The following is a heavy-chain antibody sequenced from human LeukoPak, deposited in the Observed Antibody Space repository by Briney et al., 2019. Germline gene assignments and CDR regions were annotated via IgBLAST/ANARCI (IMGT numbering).Heavy chain of an antibody. CDR2: IYSGGST. CDR3: AKDPPASGWRPEFN. D-gene: IGHD6-19*01. Sequence: GGSLRLSCAASGFTVSSNYMSWVRQAPGKGLEWVSVIYSGGSTYYADSVKGRFTISRDNSKNTLYLQMNSLRAEDTAVYYCAKDPPASGWRPEFNWGQGTLVTVSS. V-gene: IGHV3-53*01. CDR1: GFTVSSNY. J-gene: IGHJ4*02.